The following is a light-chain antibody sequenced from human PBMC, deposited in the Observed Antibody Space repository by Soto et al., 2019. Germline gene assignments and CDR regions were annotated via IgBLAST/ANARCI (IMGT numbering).Light chain of an antibody. J-gene: IGKJ1*01. CDR2: DAS. V-gene: IGKV1-5*01. Sequence: DIQMTQSPSTLSASVGDRVTITCRASQSISSWLAWYQQKPGKAPKLLIYDASSLESGVPSRFNGSGSGTEFTLTISSLQPDDFATYHRQQNNTYPRWTFRQRTKVDIK. CDR3: QQNNTYPRWT. CDR1: QSISSW.